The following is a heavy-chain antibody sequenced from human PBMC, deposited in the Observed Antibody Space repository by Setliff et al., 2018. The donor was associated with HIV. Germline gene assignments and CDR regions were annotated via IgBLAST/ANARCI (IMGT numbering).Heavy chain of an antibody. J-gene: IGHJ3*02. Sequence: TGESLKISCKGSGYSFTSYWISWVRQMPGKGLEWMGRIDPSDSYINYGPSFQGHVTISADKSTNTAFLQWSSLKASDSAMYYCSRGIAVAGHDFANTPGDIWGQGTMVTVSS. D-gene: IGHD6-19*01. V-gene: IGHV5-10-1*01. CDR1: GYSFTSYW. CDR2: IDPSDSYI. CDR3: SRGIAVAGHDFANTPGDI.